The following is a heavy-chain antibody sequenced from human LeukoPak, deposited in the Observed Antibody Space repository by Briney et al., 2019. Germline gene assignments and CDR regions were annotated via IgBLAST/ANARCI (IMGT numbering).Heavy chain of an antibody. V-gene: IGHV3-23*01. CDR2: ISGSGGST. Sequence: GGSLRLSCAASGFTFSSYAMSWVRQAPGKGLEWVSAISGSGGSTYYAGSVKGRFSISRDNHKNTLYLQKNSLRGEDTAVYYCAKFVSPSNPDYFDFWGQGTLVTVSS. CDR3: AKFVSPSNPDYFDF. J-gene: IGHJ4*02. D-gene: IGHD2-21*01. CDR1: GFTFSSYA.